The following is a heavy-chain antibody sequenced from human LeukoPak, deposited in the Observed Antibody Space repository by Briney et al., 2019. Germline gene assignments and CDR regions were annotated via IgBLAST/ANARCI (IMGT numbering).Heavy chain of an antibody. V-gene: IGHV4-59*01. Sequence: PSETLSLTCTVSGGSFSGYYWSWIRQPPGKGLEWIGYIYYSGSTNYNPSLKSRVTISVDTSKNQFSLKLSSVTAADTAVYYCARGVKLYDFWSGYPAHPHFDYWGQGTLVTVSS. J-gene: IGHJ4*02. CDR2: IYYSGST. CDR3: ARGVKLYDFWSGYPAHPHFDY. D-gene: IGHD3-3*01. CDR1: GGSFSGYY.